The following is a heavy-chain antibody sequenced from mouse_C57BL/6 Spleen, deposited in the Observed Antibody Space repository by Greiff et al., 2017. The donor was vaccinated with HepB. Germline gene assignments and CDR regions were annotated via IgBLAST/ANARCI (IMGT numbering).Heavy chain of an antibody. J-gene: IGHJ4*01. V-gene: IGHV1-15*01. D-gene: IGHD2-1*01. CDR2: IDPETGGT. Sequence: QVQLQQSGAELVRPGASVTLSCKASGYTFTDYEMHWVKQTPVHGLEWIGAIDPETGGTAYNQKFKGKAILTADKSSSTAYMQLSSLTSEDSAVYYCAIPIYYGNNYYAMDYWGQGTSVTVSS. CDR3: AIPIYYGNNYYAMDY. CDR1: GYTFTDYE.